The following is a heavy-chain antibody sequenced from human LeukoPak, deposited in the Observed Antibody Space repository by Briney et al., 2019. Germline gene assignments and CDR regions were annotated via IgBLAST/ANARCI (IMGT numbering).Heavy chain of an antibody. CDR3: ARGGVWYNSDVFDS. J-gene: IGHJ4*02. V-gene: IGHV3-7*01. CDR1: KFTFRNYW. D-gene: IGHD2-8*01. CDR2: IKQDGSEQ. Sequence: GGSLRLSCAASKFTFRNYWMSWVRQAPGKGLEWVANIKQDGSEQYYVDSVEGRFTISRDNAKNSVYLQMNSPRVEDTAVYYCARGGVWYNSDVFDSWGQGTLVTVSS.